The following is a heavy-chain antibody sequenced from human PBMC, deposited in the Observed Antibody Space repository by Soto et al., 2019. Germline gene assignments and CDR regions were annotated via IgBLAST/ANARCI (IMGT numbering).Heavy chain of an antibody. CDR1: GDSVSSNSAA. V-gene: IGHV6-1*01. CDR3: ARVGHSGYLFYDY. CDR2: TYYRSKWYN. Sequence: SQTLSLTCAISGDSVSSNSAAWNWIRQSPSRGLEWLGRTYYRSKWYNDYAVSVESRITINPDTSKNQFSLQLNSVTPEVTAVYYGARVGHSGYLFYDYWGQRTLVTVSS. J-gene: IGHJ4*02. D-gene: IGHD5-12*01.